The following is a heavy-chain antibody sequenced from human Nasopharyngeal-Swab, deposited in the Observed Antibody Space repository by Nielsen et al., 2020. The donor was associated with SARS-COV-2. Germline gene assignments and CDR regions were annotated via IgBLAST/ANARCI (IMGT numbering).Heavy chain of an antibody. V-gene: IGHV3-33*01. CDR3: VRDFWGAFDS. CDR2: IWYDGSNK. CDR1: GFTFSSYG. Sequence: GESLKISCAASGFTFSSYGMHWVRQAPGKGLEWVAVIWYDGSNKYYADSVKGRFTISRDNAKNTLYLQMNSLRVEDTAVYFCVRDFWGAFDSWGQGTLVTVSS. D-gene: IGHD3-16*01. J-gene: IGHJ4*02.